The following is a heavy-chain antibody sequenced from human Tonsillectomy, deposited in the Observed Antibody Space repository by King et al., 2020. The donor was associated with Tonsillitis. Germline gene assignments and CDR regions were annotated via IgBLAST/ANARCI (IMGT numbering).Heavy chain of an antibody. J-gene: IGHJ6*01. V-gene: IGHV1-2*02. D-gene: IGHD2-21*02. CDR3: ARSLVVTSRSSYYYGMDV. Sequence: QLVQSGAEVKKPGASVKVSCKASGYTFTGYYMHWVRQAPGQGLEWMGWINPNSGGTNYLQKFHGRVTMTRDTSISTAYMELSRLRSGDTAVYYCARSLVVTSRSSYYYGMDVGGPGTTVTVFS. CDR1: GYTFTGYY. CDR2: INPNSGGT.